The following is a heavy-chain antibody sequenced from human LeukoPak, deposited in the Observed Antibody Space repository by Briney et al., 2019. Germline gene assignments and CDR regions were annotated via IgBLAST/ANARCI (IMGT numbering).Heavy chain of an antibody. CDR3: ARGGSYGYYLDY. J-gene: IGHJ4*02. V-gene: IGHV5-51*01. Sequence: GESLKISCKGSTDTFTNYWIGWVRQMPGKGLEWMGIIYPGDSDTRYSPSFQGLVTISADTSVSTAYLQWSSLKASDTAMYYCARGGSYGYYLDYWGQGTLVTVSS. D-gene: IGHD5-18*01. CDR2: IYPGDSDT. CDR1: TDTFTNYW.